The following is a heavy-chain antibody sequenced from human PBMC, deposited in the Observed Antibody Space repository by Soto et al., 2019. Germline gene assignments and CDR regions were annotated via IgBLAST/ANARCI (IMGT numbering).Heavy chain of an antibody. CDR3: AKEAYINNWPYFDY. J-gene: IGHJ4*02. CDR1: GFTFSTYA. V-gene: IGHV3-23*01. Sequence: VQLLESGGGLVQPGGSLRLSCAASGFTFSTYAMSWVRQAPGKGLEWVSSISGNGGSTYYADSVKGRFTISRDNSKNTLFLQMNSLRAEDMAVYYCAKEAYINNWPYFDYWGQGTLVTVSS. D-gene: IGHD1-1*01. CDR2: ISGNGGST.